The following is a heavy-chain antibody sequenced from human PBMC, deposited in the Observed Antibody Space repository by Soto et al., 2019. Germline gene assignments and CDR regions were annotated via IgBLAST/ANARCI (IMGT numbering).Heavy chain of an antibody. D-gene: IGHD1-26*01. CDR2: IYDSGST. J-gene: IGHJ4*02. Sequence: SETLSLTCTVSGGSIISYYWSWIRQPTGKGLEWIGYIYDSGSTSYNPSLKSRVTISVDTSKNQFSLKLSSVTAADTAVYYCARDRGPWTNFDYWGQGTLVTVSS. V-gene: IGHV4-59*12. CDR1: GGSIISYY. CDR3: ARDRGPWTNFDY.